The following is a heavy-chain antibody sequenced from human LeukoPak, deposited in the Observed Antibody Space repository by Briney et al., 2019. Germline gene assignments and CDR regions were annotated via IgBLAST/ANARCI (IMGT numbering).Heavy chain of an antibody. CDR2: IYYSWSA. D-gene: IGHD6-19*01. J-gene: IGHJ4*02. CDR1: GESFSSYY. Sequence: SETLSLTCAVYGESFSSYYGSWIRQPRGKGLEGIVYIYYSWSANYNPSLKRRVTISVDKSKNQFSLKLRSVTAADPGVYYCWRRSSSIGWHYFDYSGPGTLVTASS. V-gene: IGHV4-59*08. CDR3: WRRSSSIGWHYFDY.